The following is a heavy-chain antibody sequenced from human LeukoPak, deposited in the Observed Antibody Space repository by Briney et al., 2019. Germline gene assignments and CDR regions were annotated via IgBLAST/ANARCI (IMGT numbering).Heavy chain of an antibody. CDR2: INPNSGGT. J-gene: IGHJ4*02. V-gene: IGHV1-2*02. D-gene: IGHD4-17*01. CDR3: ARDRRLLRITHFDH. Sequence: ASVKVSCKASGYTFTGYYIHWVRHAPGQGLEWMGFINPNSGGTNYAQKFQGRVTMTRDTSISTAYMELSRLRSDDTAVYYCARDRRLLRITHFDHWGQGTLVTVSS. CDR1: GYTFTGYY.